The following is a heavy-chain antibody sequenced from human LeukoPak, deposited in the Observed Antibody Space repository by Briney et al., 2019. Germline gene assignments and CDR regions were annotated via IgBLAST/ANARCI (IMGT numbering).Heavy chain of an antibody. CDR1: GGTFSSYA. J-gene: IGHJ4*02. D-gene: IGHD3-10*01. Sequence: GASVKVSCKASGGTFSSYAISWVRQAPGQGLEWMGRIIPILGIANYAQKFQGRVTITADKSTSTAYMELSSLRSEDTAVYYCASSTDITMVRGVIILDYWGQGTLVTVSS. CDR3: ASSTDITMVRGVIILDY. CDR2: IIPILGIA. V-gene: IGHV1-69*04.